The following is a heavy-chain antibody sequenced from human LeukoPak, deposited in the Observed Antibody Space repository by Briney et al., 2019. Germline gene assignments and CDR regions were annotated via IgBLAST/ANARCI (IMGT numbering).Heavy chain of an antibody. Sequence: GASVKVSCKASGYTFSNSGISWVRQAPGQGLEWMGWISTYSGTTNYAHNLQGRLTMTTDTSTSTAYMELRNLKSDDTAVYYCARSGGYYFYMDVWGKGTTVTVSS. V-gene: IGHV1-18*01. CDR2: ISTYSGTT. CDR1: GYTFSNSG. CDR3: ARSGGYYFYMDV. D-gene: IGHD1-26*01. J-gene: IGHJ6*03.